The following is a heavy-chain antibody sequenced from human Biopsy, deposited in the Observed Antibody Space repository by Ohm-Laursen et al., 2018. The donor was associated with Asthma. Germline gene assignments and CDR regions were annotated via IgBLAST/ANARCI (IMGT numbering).Heavy chain of an antibody. CDR1: GFAFRDFN. V-gene: IGHV3-21*04. Sequence: SLRLSCAASGFAFRDFNINWVRQAPGKGLQWIASINSAGSYIYYADSVKGRFTISRDNAKNSVYLQMNSLRAEDTAVYYCARKVAFDVWGQGTLVIVSS. CDR2: INSAGSYI. J-gene: IGHJ3*01. CDR3: ARKVAFDV.